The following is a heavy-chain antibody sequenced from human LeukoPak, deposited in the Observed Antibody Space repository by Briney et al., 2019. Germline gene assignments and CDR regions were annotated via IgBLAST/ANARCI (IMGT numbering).Heavy chain of an antibody. CDR2: IRYDGSNK. J-gene: IGHJ6*03. CDR1: GFTFSSYG. CDR3: VRDWGSGSPLYYYYYCMDV. D-gene: IGHD3-10*01. Sequence: GGSLRLSCAASGFTFSSYGMHWVRQAPGKGLEWVAFIRYDGSNKYYADSVKGRFTISRDNAKNTLYLQMNSLRAEDTAVYYCVRDWGSGSPLYYYYYCMDVWGKGTTVTISS. V-gene: IGHV3-30*02.